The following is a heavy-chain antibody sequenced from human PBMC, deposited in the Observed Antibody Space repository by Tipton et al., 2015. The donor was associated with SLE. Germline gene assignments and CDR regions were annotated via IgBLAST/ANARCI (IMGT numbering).Heavy chain of an antibody. CDR1: GGSISSSSYY. J-gene: IGHJ4*02. CDR2: IYYSGST. D-gene: IGHD6-13*01. Sequence: TLSLTCTVSGGSISSSSYYWGWIRQPPGKGLEWIGSIYYSGSTYYNPSLKSRVTISVDTSKNQFSLKLSSVTAADTAVYYYARGIAAGYWGQGTLVTVSS. V-gene: IGHV4-39*07. CDR3: ARGIAAGY.